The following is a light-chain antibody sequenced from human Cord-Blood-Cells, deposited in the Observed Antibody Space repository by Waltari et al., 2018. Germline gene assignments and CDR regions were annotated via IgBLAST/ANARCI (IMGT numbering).Light chain of an antibody. CDR1: QRVSSN. J-gene: IGKJ5*01. V-gene: IGKV3-15*01. Sequence: EIVMTQSPATLSVSPGERATLTSRASQRVSSNLAWDQQKPGQAPRLLIYGPSHRDTGNPARFSGSGSGTEFTLTISSLQSEDFAVDYCQKYNNWPPLTFGQATRLEIK. CDR2: GPS. CDR3: QKYNNWPPLT.